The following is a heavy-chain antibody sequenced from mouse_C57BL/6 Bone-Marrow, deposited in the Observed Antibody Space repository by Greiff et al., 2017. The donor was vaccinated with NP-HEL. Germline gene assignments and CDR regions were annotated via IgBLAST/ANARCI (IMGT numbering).Heavy chain of an antibody. Sequence: QVQLQQPGAELVKPGASVKMSCKASGYTFTSYWITWVKQRPGQGLEWIGDIYPGSGSTNYTEKFKSKATLTVDTSSSTAYMQLSSLTSEDSAVYYCARYATAQATWCAYWGQGTLVTVSA. CDR3: ARYATAQATWCAY. V-gene: IGHV1-55*01. CDR1: GYTFTSYW. D-gene: IGHD3-2*02. J-gene: IGHJ3*01. CDR2: IYPGSGST.